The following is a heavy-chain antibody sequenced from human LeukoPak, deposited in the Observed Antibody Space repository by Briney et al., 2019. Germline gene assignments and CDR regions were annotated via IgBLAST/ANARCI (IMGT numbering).Heavy chain of an antibody. Sequence: GRSLRLSCTASGFTFSSHGMHWVRQATGKGLEWVAVISYDGSNKYYADAVKGRFTISRNNSKNTLYLQMNSLRAEDTAVYYCAKDRGLRYFDWLLDYWGQRTLVTVSS. V-gene: IGHV3-30*18. J-gene: IGHJ4*02. CDR1: GFTFSSHG. CDR3: AKDRGLRYFDWLLDY. CDR2: ISYDGSNK. D-gene: IGHD3-9*01.